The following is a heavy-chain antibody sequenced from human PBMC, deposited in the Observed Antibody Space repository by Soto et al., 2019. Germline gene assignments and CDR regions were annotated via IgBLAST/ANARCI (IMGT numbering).Heavy chain of an antibody. CDR2: ISGSGGST. J-gene: IGHJ4*02. Sequence: GGSLRLSCAASGFTFISYAMSWVRQSPGKGLEWVSAISGSGGSTYYADSVKGRFTISRDNSKNTLYLQMNSLRAEDTAVYYCAKDPIPYDSSGTQPYWGQGTLVTVSS. D-gene: IGHD3-22*01. CDR3: AKDPIPYDSSGTQPY. V-gene: IGHV3-23*01. CDR1: GFTFISYA.